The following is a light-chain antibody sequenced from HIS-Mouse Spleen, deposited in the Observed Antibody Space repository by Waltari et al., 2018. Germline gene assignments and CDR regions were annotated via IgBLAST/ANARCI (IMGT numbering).Light chain of an antibody. V-gene: IGLV3-10*01. J-gene: IGLJ2*01. Sequence: SYELTQPTSVSLPPGQTPRIPCSGDALPKKSPYRYQPKSGPAPVLVIYEDSKRPSGIPERFSGSSSGTMATLTISGAQVEDEADYYCYSTDSSGNHRVFGGGTKLTVL. CDR1: ALPKKS. CDR2: EDS. CDR3: YSTDSSGNHRV.